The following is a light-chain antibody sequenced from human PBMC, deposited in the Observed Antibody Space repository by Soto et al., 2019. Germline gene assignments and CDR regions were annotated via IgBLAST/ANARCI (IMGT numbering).Light chain of an antibody. J-gene: IGKJ2*01. V-gene: IGKV1-39*01. CDR1: QSINSY. CDR2: AAS. CDR3: QQSYSTPYT. Sequence: DIQMTQSPTSLSASVGDRVTITCRASQSINSYLNWYQQKPGKAPKLLIHAASSLQSGVPSRFSGSESGTDFTLTISSLQPEDFVTYYCQQSYSTPYTFGQGTNLEIK.